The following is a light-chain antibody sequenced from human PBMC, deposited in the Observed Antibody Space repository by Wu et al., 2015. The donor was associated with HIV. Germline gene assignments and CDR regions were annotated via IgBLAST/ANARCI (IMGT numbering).Light chain of an antibody. J-gene: IGKJ1*01. CDR3: QQYNDWPQT. Sequence: EIVLTQSPDTLSLSPGERATLSCRASQSVSSYLAWYQHKPGQAPRLLIYDASDRATGISARFSGGGSGTEFTLTISTLQSGDVAVYYCQQYNDWPQTFGQGTKVEI. V-gene: IGKV3-11*01. CDR2: DAS. CDR1: QSVSSY.